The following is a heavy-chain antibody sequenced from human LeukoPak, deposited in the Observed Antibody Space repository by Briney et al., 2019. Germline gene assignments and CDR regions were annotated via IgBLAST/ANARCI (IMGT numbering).Heavy chain of an antibody. CDR3: AKDSGYSSSWLRPHDAFDI. V-gene: IGHV3-21*04. Sequence: GGSLRLSCAASGFTFSSYTMNWVRQAPGKGLEWVSFISTSSSYIYYADSVKGRFTISRDNAKNSLYLQMNSLRAEDTAVYYCAKDSGYSSSWLRPHDAFDIWGQGTMVTVSS. CDR1: GFTFSSYT. CDR2: ISTSSSYI. D-gene: IGHD6-13*01. J-gene: IGHJ3*02.